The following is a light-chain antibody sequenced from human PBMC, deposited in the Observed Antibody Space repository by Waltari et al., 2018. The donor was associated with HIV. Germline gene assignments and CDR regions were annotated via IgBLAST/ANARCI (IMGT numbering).Light chain of an antibody. CDR1: SSDIGGYDY. CDR2: GVS. Sequence: QSALTQPASVSGSPGQSITISCTGTSSDIGGYDYVSWYQQHPRKAPKLMIYGVSSRPSGVSNRFSGSRSGNTASLTISGLQAEDEADYYCSAYTSISTLAVFGGGTKLTVL. J-gene: IGLJ2*01. V-gene: IGLV2-14*01. CDR3: SAYTSISTLAV.